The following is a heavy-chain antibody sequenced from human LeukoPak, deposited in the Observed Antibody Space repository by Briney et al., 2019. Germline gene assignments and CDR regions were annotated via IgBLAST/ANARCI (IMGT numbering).Heavy chain of an antibody. Sequence: GRSLRLSCAASGFTFSSYGMHWVRQAPGKGLEWVAVISYDGSNKYYADSVKGRFTISRDNSKNTLYLQMNSLRAEDTAVYHCAKDYTGTQDYWGQGTLVTVSS. CDR1: GFTFSSYG. CDR2: ISYDGSNK. J-gene: IGHJ4*02. CDR3: AKDYTGTQDY. V-gene: IGHV3-30*18.